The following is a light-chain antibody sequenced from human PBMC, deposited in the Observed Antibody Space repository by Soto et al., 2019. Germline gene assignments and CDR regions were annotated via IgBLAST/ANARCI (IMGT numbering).Light chain of an antibody. CDR1: QSVSSN. J-gene: IGKJ2*02. CDR2: GAS. Sequence: EIVMTQSPATLSVSPGERATLSCRASQSVSSNLAWYQQKPGQAPRLLIYGASTRATGIPARFSGSGSGTEFTLPISSLQSEDFAVYYCQKYNNGPPWTFGQGTKLEIK. CDR3: QKYNNGPPWT. V-gene: IGKV3D-15*01.